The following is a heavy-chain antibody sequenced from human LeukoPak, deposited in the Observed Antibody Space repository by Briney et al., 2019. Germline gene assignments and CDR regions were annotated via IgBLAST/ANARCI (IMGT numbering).Heavy chain of an antibody. D-gene: IGHD6-13*01. CDR1: GGSISSYY. J-gene: IGHJ4*02. Sequence: SETLSLTCTVSGGSISSYYWSWIRQPPGKGLEWIGSIYYSGSTYYNPSLKSRVTISVDTSKNQFSLKLSSVTAADTAVYYCARRGDSSSWFGWYFDYWGQGTLVTVSS. CDR3: ARRGDSSSWFGWYFDY. CDR2: IYYSGST. V-gene: IGHV4-59*05.